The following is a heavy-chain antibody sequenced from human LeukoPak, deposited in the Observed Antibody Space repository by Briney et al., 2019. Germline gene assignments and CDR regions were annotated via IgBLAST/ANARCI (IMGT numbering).Heavy chain of an antibody. CDR2: IYYSGST. D-gene: IGHD4-17*01. Sequence: SETLSLTCTVSGGSISSGGYYWSWISQHPGKGLEWIGYIYYSGSTYYNPSLKSRVTISVDTSKNQFSLKLSSVTAADTAVYYCARGISDYGDYFDYWGQGTLVTVSS. CDR1: GGSISSGGYY. J-gene: IGHJ4*02. CDR3: ARGISDYGDYFDY. V-gene: IGHV4-31*03.